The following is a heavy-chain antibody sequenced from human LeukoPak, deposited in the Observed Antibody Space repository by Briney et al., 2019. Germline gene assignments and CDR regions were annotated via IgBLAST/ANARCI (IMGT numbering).Heavy chain of an antibody. CDR1: GFTFSSYS. Sequence: PGGSLRLSCAASGFTFSSYSMNWVRQAPGKGLEWVSSISSSSSYIYYADSVKGRFTISRDNAKNSLYLQMNSLRAEDTAVYYCARDLSEYYGMDVWGQGTTVTVSS. CDR3: ARDLSEYYGMDV. V-gene: IGHV3-21*01. D-gene: IGHD1-14*01. CDR2: ISSSSSYI. J-gene: IGHJ6*02.